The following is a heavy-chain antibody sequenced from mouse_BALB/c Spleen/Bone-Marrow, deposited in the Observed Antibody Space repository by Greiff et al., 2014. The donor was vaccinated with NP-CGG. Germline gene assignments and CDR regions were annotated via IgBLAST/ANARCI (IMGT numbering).Heavy chain of an antibody. J-gene: IGHJ3*01. D-gene: IGHD2-3*01. Sequence: VQLQESGAELMKPGASVKISCKATGYTFSSYWIEWVNQRPGHGLEWIGEILPESGTTHYNEKFKDKATFTADTSSNTAYMQLSSLTSEDSAVYYCARGEYDISIFAYWGQGTLVTVSA. CDR3: ARGEYDISIFAY. CDR2: ILPESGTT. V-gene: IGHV1-9*01. CDR1: GYTFSSYW.